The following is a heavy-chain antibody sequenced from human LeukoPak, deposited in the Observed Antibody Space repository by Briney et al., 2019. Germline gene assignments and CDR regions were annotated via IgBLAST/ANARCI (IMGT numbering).Heavy chain of an antibody. D-gene: IGHD3-22*01. CDR3: ARGGYYDGTGFSLRHNWFDP. V-gene: IGHV4-39*07. CDR1: GGSISSSSYY. Sequence: PSETLSLTCTVSGGSISSSSYYWGWIRQPPGKGLEWIGSIYYSGSTYYNPSLKSRVTISVDTSKNQFSLKLTSVTAADTAVYYCARGGYYDGTGFSLRHNWFDPWGQGTLVTVSS. J-gene: IGHJ5*02. CDR2: IYYSGST.